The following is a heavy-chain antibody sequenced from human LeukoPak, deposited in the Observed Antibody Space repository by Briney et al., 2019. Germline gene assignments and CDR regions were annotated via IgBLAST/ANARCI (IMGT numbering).Heavy chain of an antibody. J-gene: IGHJ4*02. D-gene: IGHD3-16*01. CDR1: GFTFSNYW. Sequence: GGSLRLACAASGFTFSNYWMSWVGQAPGKGLEWVANINQDGTSTNYVDSVKGRFTISRDNAQNSLYLQMNSLRAEDTAVYYCAKGDRYDYVWGSYDYWGQGTLVTVSS. V-gene: IGHV3-7*03. CDR3: AKGDRYDYVWGSYDY. CDR2: INQDGTST.